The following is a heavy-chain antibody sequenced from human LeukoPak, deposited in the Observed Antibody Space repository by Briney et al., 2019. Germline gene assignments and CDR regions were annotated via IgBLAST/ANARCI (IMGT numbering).Heavy chain of an antibody. CDR1: GGSISSYY. CDR2: IYYSGST. J-gene: IGHJ4*02. CDR3: AGHGGSGSEPKFDY. Sequence: PSETLSLTCTVSGGSISSYYWSWIRQPPGKGLEWIGYIYYSGSTNYNPSLKSRVTISVDTSKNQFSLKLSSVTAADTAVYYCAGHGGSGSEPKFDYWGQGTLVTVSS. D-gene: IGHD1-26*01. V-gene: IGHV4-59*08.